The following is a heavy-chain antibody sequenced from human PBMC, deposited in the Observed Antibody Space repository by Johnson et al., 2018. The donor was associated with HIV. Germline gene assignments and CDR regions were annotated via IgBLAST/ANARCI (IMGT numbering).Heavy chain of an antibody. CDR1: GFSFRSSW. Sequence: VQLVESVGDLVQPGGSLRLSCAASGFSFRSSWMTWVRQAPGKGLECVALMNHDGSITYYADSVRGRFTISRDDTKATLYLEMNSLKTEDTGVYYCTTDLPYCSGHDCYNAYDLWGQGTMVIVSS. CDR3: TTDLPYCSGHDCYNAYDL. J-gene: IGHJ3*01. D-gene: IGHD2-15*01. V-gene: IGHV3-7*05. CDR2: MNHDGSIT.